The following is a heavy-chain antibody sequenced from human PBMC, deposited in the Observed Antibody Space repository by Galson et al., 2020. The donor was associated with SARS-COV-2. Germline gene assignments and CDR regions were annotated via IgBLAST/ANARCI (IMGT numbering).Heavy chain of an antibody. Sequence: GESLKISCAASGFTFSNAWMSWVRQAPGKGLEWVGHIKSKTDGGTTDYAAPVKGRFTISRDDSKNTLYLQMNSLKTEDTAVYYCTTEICSSTSCYVYYYYYMDVWGKGTTVTVSS. CDR2: IKSKTDGGTT. CDR1: GFTFSNAW. J-gene: IGHJ6*03. V-gene: IGHV3-15*01. CDR3: TTEICSSTSCYVYYYYYMDV. D-gene: IGHD2-2*01.